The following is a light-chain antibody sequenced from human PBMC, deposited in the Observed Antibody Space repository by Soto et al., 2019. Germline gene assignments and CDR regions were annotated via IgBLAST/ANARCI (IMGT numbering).Light chain of an antibody. Sequence: QSVLTQSYSASASLGSSVKLTCTLSSGHSSYIIAWHQQQPGKAPRYLMKLEGSGSYNKGSGVPDRFSGSSSGADRYLTISNLQFEDEADYYCETWDSNTHAVFGGGTQLTVL. CDR1: SGHSSYI. J-gene: IGLJ7*01. CDR3: ETWDSNTHAV. V-gene: IGLV4-60*02. CDR2: LEGSGSY.